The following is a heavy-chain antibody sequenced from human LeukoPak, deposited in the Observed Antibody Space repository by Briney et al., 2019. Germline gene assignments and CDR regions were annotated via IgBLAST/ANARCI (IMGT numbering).Heavy chain of an antibody. CDR1: RFTFSSYG. CDR2: IRYDGSNE. V-gene: IGHV3-30*02. D-gene: IGHD3-22*01. J-gene: IGHJ3*02. Sequence: GGSLRLSCAASRFTFSSYGMHWVRQAPGKGLEGVAFIRYDGSNEYYADSVKGRFTISRDNSKNTVYLQMNSLRAEDTAVYYCAKDQLRITMIGYAFDIWGQGTMVTVSS. CDR3: AKDQLRITMIGYAFDI.